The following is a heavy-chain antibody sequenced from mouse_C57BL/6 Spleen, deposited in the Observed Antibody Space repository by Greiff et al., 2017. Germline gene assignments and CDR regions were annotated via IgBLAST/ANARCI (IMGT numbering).Heavy chain of an antibody. CDR2: INPNNGGT. J-gene: IGHJ1*03. CDR3: ASSYYYGSSYGWYFDV. Sequence: EVQLQQSGPELVKPGASVKISCKASGYTFTDYYMNWVKQSHGKSLEWIGDINPNNGGTSYNQKFKGKATLTVDKSSSTAYMELRSLTSEDSAVYYCASSYYYGSSYGWYFDVWGTGTTVTVSS. D-gene: IGHD1-1*01. V-gene: IGHV1-26*01. CDR1: GYTFTDYY.